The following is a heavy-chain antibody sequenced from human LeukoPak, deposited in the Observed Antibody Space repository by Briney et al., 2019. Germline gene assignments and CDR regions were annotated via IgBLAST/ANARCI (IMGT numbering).Heavy chain of an antibody. J-gene: IGHJ4*02. CDR3: ARGAWRIAAFFDY. D-gene: IGHD6-6*01. V-gene: IGHV3-11*01. Sequence: PGGSLRLSCAASGFTFSDYHMSWIRQAPGKGLEWVSYISSSASTIYYADSVKGRFTISRDNAKNSLYLRMNSLRAEDTAVYYCARGAWRIAAFFDYWGQGTLVTVSS. CDR2: ISSSASTI. CDR1: GFTFSDYH.